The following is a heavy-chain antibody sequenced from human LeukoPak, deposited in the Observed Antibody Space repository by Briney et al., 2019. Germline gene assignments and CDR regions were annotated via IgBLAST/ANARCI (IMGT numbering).Heavy chain of an antibody. V-gene: IGHV3-23*01. CDR2: ISGSGGST. CDR3: AKDGLYYDSSGFDY. Sequence: PGGSLRLSCVASGFTFSSYAMSWARQAPGKGLEWVSAISGSGGSTFYADSVKGRFTISRDDSKNTLYLQMNSLRAEDTAVYYCAKDGLYYDSSGFDYWGQGTLVTVSS. CDR1: GFTFSSYA. J-gene: IGHJ4*02. D-gene: IGHD3-22*01.